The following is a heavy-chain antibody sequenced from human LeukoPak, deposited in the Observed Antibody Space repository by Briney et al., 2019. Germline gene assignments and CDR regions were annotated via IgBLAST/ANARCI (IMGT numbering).Heavy chain of an antibody. CDR2: IGSSSSTI. CDR3: ARDHHRRLYDSQARDTFDI. CDR1: GFIFSSYT. Sequence: PGGSLRLSCAASGFIFSSYTMNWVRQAPGKGLEWVSYIGSSSSTIYYADSVKGRFTISRDNAKSSMYLQMDSLRADGTAVYYCARDHHRRLYDSQARDTFDIWGQGTMVTVSS. D-gene: IGHD3-22*01. J-gene: IGHJ3*02. V-gene: IGHV3-48*01.